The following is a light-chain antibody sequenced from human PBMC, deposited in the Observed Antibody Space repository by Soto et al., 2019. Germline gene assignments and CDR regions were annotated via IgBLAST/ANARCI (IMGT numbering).Light chain of an antibody. V-gene: IGKV3-20*01. CDR3: QQYGSSPPIT. CDR1: QSVSTRY. CDR2: DAS. Sequence: ENVFTQSSGTLSFSPGEKATLPCKAIQSVSTRYLAWYQQKPGQAPRLLIYDASIRATGIPDRFSGSGSGTDFTLSISRLEPEDFAVYYCQQYGSSPPITFGQGTRLEIK. J-gene: IGKJ5*01.